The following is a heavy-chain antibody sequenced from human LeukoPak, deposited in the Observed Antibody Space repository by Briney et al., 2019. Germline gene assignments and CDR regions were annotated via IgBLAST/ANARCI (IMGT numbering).Heavy chain of an antibody. D-gene: IGHD6-6*01. CDR3: AKDQLVHYYYYGMDV. V-gene: IGHV3-30*18. Sequence: GGSLRLSCAASGFTLTTYGMHWVRQAPGKGLEWVAMISYGGSDTHYADSVKGRFTISRDSSKNTLYLQMNSLRAEDTAVYYCAKDQLVHYYYYGMDVWGQGTTVTVSS. CDR2: ISYGGSDT. J-gene: IGHJ6*02. CDR1: GFTLTTYG.